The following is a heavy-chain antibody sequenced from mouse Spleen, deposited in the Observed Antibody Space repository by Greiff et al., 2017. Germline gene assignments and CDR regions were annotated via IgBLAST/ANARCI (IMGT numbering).Heavy chain of an antibody. J-gene: IGHJ3*01. CDR1: GFTFSNYW. D-gene: IGHD2-4*01. CDR2: IRLKSNNYAT. Sequence: EVKVEESGGGLVQPGGSMKLSCVASGFTFSNYWMNWVRQSPEKGLEWVAEIRLKSNNYATHYAESVKGRFTISRDDSKSSVYLQMNNLRAEDTGIYYCTTIYYDYGLKVSWFAYWGQGTLVTVSA. V-gene: IGHV6-6*02. CDR3: TTIYYDYGLKVSWFAY.